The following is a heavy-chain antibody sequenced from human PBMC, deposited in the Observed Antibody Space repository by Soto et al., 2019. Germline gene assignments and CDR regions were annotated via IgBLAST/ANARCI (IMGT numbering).Heavy chain of an antibody. CDR2: ISAYNGNT. CDR3: ARDLALFIAAAGPQGDY. V-gene: IGHV1-18*01. J-gene: IGHJ4*02. D-gene: IGHD6-13*01. Sequence: QVQLVQSGAEVKKPGASVKVSCKASGYTFTSYGISWVRQALGQGLEWMGWISAYNGNTNYAQKLQGRVTMTTDTSTSTAYMELRSLRSDDTAVYYCARDLALFIAAAGPQGDYWGQGTLVTVSS. CDR1: GYTFTSYG.